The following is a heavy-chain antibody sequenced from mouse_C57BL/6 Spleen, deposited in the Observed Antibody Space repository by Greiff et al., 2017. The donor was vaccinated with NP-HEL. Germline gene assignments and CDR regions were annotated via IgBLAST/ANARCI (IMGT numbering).Heavy chain of an antibody. CDR1: GYAFSSSW. V-gene: IGHV1-82*01. J-gene: IGHJ2*01. Sequence: VQLQQSGPELVKPGASVKISCKASGYAFSSSWMNWVKQRPGKGLEWIGRIYPGDGDTNYNGKFKGKATLTADKSSSTAYMQLSSLTSEDSAVYFCARGSHYYGRYYFDYWGQGTTRTVSS. D-gene: IGHD1-1*01. CDR2: IYPGDGDT. CDR3: ARGSHYYGRYYFDY.